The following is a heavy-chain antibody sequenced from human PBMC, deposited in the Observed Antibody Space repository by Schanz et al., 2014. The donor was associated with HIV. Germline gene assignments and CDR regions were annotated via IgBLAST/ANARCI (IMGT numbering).Heavy chain of an antibody. CDR1: GFTFSTYA. J-gene: IGHJ4*02. D-gene: IGHD6-19*01. V-gene: IGHV3-23*04. CDR2: MRGSDDST. CDR3: AKTSYGWYFDY. Sequence: EVQLVESGGGVVQPGRSLRLSCAASGFTFSTYAMSWVRQAPGKGLEWVSGMRGSDDSTFYADSVKGRFTISRDNSKNTLYFQMNSLRAEDTAIYYCAKTSYGWYFDYWGQGTLVTVSS.